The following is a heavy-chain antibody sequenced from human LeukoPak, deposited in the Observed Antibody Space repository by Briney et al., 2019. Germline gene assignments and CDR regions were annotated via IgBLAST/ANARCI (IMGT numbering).Heavy chain of an antibody. CDR3: AKYAPVTMIVSFG. V-gene: IGHV3-30*02. CDR2: IRYDGSNK. J-gene: IGHJ4*02. D-gene: IGHD3-22*01. Sequence: GGSLRLSCAASGFTFSNFGMHWVRQAPGKGLEWVAFIRYDGSNKYYADSVKGRFTISRDNSKNTLYLQMNSLRVEDTAVYYCAKYAPVTMIVSFGWGQGTLVTVSS. CDR1: GFTFSNFG.